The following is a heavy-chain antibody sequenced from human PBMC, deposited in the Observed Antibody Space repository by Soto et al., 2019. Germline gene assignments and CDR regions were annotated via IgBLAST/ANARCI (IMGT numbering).Heavy chain of an antibody. CDR3: ARGQYDFEGQFYYYYYMDV. V-gene: IGHV4-59*01. CDR2: IYYSGST. J-gene: IGHJ6*03. CDR1: GGSLRCYF. Sequence: SGTLFPPRPVSGGSLRCYFWGWVRAPPGEGLEWIGYIYYSGSTNYNPSLKSRVTISVDTSKNQFSLKLSSVTAADTAVYYCARGQYDFEGQFYYYYYMDVWGKGTTVTVSS. D-gene: IGHD3-3*01.